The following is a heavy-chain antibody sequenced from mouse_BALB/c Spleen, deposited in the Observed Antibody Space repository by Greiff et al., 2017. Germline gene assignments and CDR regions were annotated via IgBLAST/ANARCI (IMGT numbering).Heavy chain of an antibody. V-gene: IGHV1S126*01. Sequence: LVESGPQLVRPGASVKISCKASGYSFTSYWMHWVKQRPGQGLEWIGMIDPSDSETRLNQKFKDKATLTVDKSSSTAYMQLSSPTSEDSAVYYCARFYDGWGFAYWGQGTLVTVSA. CDR2: IDPSDSET. CDR1: GYSFTSYW. D-gene: IGHD2-3*01. J-gene: IGHJ3*01. CDR3: ARFYDGWGFAY.